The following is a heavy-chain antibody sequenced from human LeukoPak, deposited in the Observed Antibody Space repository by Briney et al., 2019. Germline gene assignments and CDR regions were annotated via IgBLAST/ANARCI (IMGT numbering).Heavy chain of an antibody. CDR3: ARDLPHCSGGSCYASYYFDY. J-gene: IGHJ4*02. CDR1: GYTFTSYY. V-gene: IGHV1-46*01. Sequence: GPSVKVSCKASGYTFTSYYMHWVRQAPGQGLEWMGIINPSGGSTSYAQKFQGRVTMTRDTSTSTVYMELSSLRSEDTAVYYCARDLPHCSGGSCYASYYFDYWGQGTLVTVSS. D-gene: IGHD2-15*01. CDR2: INPSGGST.